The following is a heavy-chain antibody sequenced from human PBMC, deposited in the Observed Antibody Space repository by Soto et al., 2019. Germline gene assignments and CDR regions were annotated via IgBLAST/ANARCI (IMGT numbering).Heavy chain of an antibody. V-gene: IGHV1-2*04. Sequence: ASVKVSCKASGYTFTGYYMHWVRQAPGQGLEWMGWINPNSGGTNYAQKFQGWVTMTRDTSISTAYMELSRLRSDDTAVYYCARNMVRGFEGVYYYGMDVWGQGTTVTVSS. CDR3: ARNMVRGFEGVYYYGMDV. CDR2: INPNSGGT. CDR1: GYTFTGYY. D-gene: IGHD3-10*01. J-gene: IGHJ6*02.